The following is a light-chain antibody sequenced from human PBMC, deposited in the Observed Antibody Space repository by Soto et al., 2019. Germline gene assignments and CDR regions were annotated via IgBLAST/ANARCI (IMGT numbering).Light chain of an antibody. CDR2: AAS. J-gene: IGKJ2*01. Sequence: IQMNQSPSSLSASVGDRVIITCRSDHSINNYLNWYQQRPGKVPKLLIYAASTLQSGVPSRFSGSGSGRVFTLTINSLQPEDFATYYCQQSYSTLGTFGRGTRVEI. CDR3: QQSYSTLGT. V-gene: IGKV1-39*01. CDR1: HSINNY.